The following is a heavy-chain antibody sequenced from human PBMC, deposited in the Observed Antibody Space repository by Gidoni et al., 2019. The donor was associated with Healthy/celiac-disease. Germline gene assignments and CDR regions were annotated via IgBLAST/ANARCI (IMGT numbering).Heavy chain of an antibody. V-gene: IGHV3-9*01. J-gene: IGHJ4*01. CDR1: GFTFEDYA. Sequence: DVQLVESGGGLVQPGRSLRLSCAAYGFTFEDYAMHWVRPAPGKGLGGVSGISWNSGSIGYADSVKGRFTISRDNAKNSLYLQMNSLRAEDTALYYCAKGGITGTTRRWDFDYWGQGTLVTVSS. D-gene: IGHD1-7*01. CDR3: AKGGITGTTRRWDFDY. CDR2: ISWNSGSI.